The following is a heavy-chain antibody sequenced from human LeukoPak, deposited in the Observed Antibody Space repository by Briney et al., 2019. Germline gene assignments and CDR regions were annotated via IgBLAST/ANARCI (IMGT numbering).Heavy chain of an antibody. J-gene: IGHJ4*02. CDR3: ARSGPYDSSGVFDY. CDR2: ISSSSNTI. D-gene: IGHD3-22*01. Sequence: GGSLRLSCAASGFTVSSNYMSWVRQAPGKGLEWISYISSSSNTIYYGDSVKGRFTISRDNAKNSLYLQMNSLRAEDTAVYYCARSGPYDSSGVFDYWGQGTLVTVSS. V-gene: IGHV3-48*04. CDR1: GFTVSSNY.